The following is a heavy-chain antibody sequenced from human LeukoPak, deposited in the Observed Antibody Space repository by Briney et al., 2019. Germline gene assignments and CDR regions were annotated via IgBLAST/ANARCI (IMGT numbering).Heavy chain of an antibody. CDR3: AKDTSIGKYCTNGVCSPFDY. CDR2: ISDSGDYT. D-gene: IGHD2-8*01. CDR1: GFTFSTYW. Sequence: GGSLRLSCAASGFTFSTYWMHWVRQAPGQGLEWVSVISDSGDYTSYADSVRGRFTISRDNSRNTLYLQMISLRPEDTAVYYCAKDTSIGKYCTNGVCSPFDYWGQGTLVTVSS. J-gene: IGHJ4*02. V-gene: IGHV3-23*01.